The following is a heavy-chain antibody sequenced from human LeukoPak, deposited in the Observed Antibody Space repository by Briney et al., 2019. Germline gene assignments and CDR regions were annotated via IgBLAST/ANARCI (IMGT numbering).Heavy chain of an antibody. Sequence: SGPTLVNPTQTLTLTCTFSGFSLTARGVGVGWIRQPPGKALDWLTHIYWNDEKRYSTSLRSRLTITKDTSKNQVVLTMTNMSPVDTGTYFCAHRVSAPMTALNDVFDIWGQGTMVTVSS. J-gene: IGHJ3*02. CDR2: IYWNDEK. V-gene: IGHV2-5*01. D-gene: IGHD1-1*01. CDR1: GFSLTARGVG. CDR3: AHRVSAPMTALNDVFDI.